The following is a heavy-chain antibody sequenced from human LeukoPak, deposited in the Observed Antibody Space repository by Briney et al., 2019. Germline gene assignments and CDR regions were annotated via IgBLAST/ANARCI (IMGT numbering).Heavy chain of an antibody. CDR1: GDSVSSYY. V-gene: IGHV4-59*02. J-gene: IGHJ4*02. CDR2: INYSGNT. CDR3: AREGRQDYVYFDC. Sequence: SETLSLTCTVSGDSVSSYYWSWIRQPPGKGLEWMGYINYSGNTNYNPSLKSRVTISVDTSKNQFSLRLTSVTAADTAVYYCAREGRQDYVYFDCWGQGTLVTVSS. D-gene: IGHD4-17*01.